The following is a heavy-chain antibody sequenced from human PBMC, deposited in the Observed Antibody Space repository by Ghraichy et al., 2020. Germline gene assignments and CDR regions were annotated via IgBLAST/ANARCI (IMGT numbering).Heavy chain of an antibody. V-gene: IGHV3-23*01. CDR3: AKSYGTRASAY. CDR2: ISGSGSDM. J-gene: IGHJ4*02. Sequence: GGSLRLSCAASGFIFSSYAMHWVRQAPGKGLEWVSSISGSGSDMYYADSVQGRFTISRDNSKNTLYLQMNSLRAEDTAVYYCAKSYGTRASAYWGQGPLVTVST. D-gene: IGHD3-10*01. CDR1: GFIFSSYA.